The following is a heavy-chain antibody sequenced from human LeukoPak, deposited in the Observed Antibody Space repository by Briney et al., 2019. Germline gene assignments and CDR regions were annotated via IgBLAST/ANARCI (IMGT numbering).Heavy chain of an antibody. CDR2: IYYSGST. CDR3: ARSPYDYVWGSYRSHFDY. J-gene: IGHJ4*02. Sequence: SETLSLTCTVSGGSISIYYWSWIRQPPGKGLEWVGYIYYSGSTNYNPSLKSRVTISVDTSKNQFSLKLSSVTAADTAVYYCARSPYDYVWGSYRSHFDYWGQGTLVTVSS. V-gene: IGHV4-59*01. D-gene: IGHD3-16*02. CDR1: GGSISIYY.